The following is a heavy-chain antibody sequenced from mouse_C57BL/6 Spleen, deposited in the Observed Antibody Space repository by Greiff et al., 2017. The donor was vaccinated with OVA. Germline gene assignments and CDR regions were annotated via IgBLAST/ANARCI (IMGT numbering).Heavy chain of an antibody. D-gene: IGHD2-5*01. CDR1: GYTFTSYW. CDR3: ARGSSNYGYYAMDY. CDR2: IDPSDSET. J-gene: IGHJ4*01. Sequence: QVHVKQPGAELVRPGSSVKLSCKASGYTFTSYWMHWVKQRPIQGLEWIGNIDPSDSETHYNQKFKDKATLTVDKSSSTAYMQLSSLTSEDSAVYYGARGSSNYGYYAMDYWGQGTSVTVSS. V-gene: IGHV1-52*01.